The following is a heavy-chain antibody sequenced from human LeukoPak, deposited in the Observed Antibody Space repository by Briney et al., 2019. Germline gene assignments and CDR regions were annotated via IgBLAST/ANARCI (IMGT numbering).Heavy chain of an antibody. CDR2: FDPEDGET. CDR1: GYTLTELS. V-gene: IGHV1-24*01. Sequence: ASVKVSCKVSGYTLTELSMHWVRQAPGKGLEWMGGFDPEDGETIYAQKLQGRVTMTTDTSTSTAYMELRSLRSDDTAVYYCARDRWLSSGPDYWGQGTLVTVSS. CDR3: ARDRWLSSGPDY. J-gene: IGHJ4*02. D-gene: IGHD3-22*01.